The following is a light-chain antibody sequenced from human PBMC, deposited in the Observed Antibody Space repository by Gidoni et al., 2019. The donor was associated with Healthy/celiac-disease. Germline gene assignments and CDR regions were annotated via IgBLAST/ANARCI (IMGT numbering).Light chain of an antibody. J-gene: IGKJ1*01. Sequence: EIVLTQSPGTLSFSPGERATLSCRASQSVSSSYLAWYQQKPGQAPRLLIYGASSRATGIPDRFSGSGSGTDFTLTLSRLEPEDFAVYYCQQYGSSPGTFGQXTKVEIK. V-gene: IGKV3-20*01. CDR3: QQYGSSPGT. CDR1: QSVSSSY. CDR2: GAS.